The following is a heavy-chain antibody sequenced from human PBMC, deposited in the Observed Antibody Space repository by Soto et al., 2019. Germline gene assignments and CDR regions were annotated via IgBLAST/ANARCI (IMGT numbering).Heavy chain of an antibody. CDR3: ARGALDIVVVPAAIRPYDYYYGMDV. V-gene: IGHV1-69*13. Sequence: PSVQVSCKASGGTFSSYAISWVRQAPGQGLEWMGGIIPIFGTANYAQKFQGRVTITADESTSTAYMELSSLRSEDTAVYYCARGALDIVVVPAAIRPYDYYYGMDVWGQGTTVTVSS. CDR2: IIPIFGTA. D-gene: IGHD2-2*02. J-gene: IGHJ6*02. CDR1: GGTFSSYA.